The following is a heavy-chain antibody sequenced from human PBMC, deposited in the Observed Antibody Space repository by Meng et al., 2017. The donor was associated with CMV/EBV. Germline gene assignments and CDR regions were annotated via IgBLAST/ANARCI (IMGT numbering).Heavy chain of an antibody. D-gene: IGHD1-26*01. Sequence: SVKVSCKISGGTFNTYAITWVRQAPGQGFELMGLTIPLLDSPTYAQKFRGRVSITTDESTSTVAMELTSLTSEDTAVYYCARDGPGGGNYFLYWGQGPLVTVSS. CDR3: ARDGPGGGNYFLY. J-gene: IGHJ4*02. CDR2: TIPLLDSP. V-gene: IGHV1-69*05. CDR1: GGTFNTYA.